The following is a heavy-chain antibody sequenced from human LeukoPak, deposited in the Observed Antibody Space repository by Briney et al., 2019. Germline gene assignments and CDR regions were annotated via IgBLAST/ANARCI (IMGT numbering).Heavy chain of an antibody. CDR3: ARGTPDRVVLAVALFYFDY. CDR1: GGSFSGYY. J-gene: IGHJ4*02. Sequence: PSETLSLTCAVYGGSFSGYYWSWIRQPPGKGLEWIGEINHSGSTNYNPSLKSRVTISVDTSKNQFSLKLSSVTAADTAVYYLARGTPDRVVLAVALFYFDYWGKGTLVTVSS. V-gene: IGHV4-34*01. CDR2: INHSGST. D-gene: IGHD2-2*01.